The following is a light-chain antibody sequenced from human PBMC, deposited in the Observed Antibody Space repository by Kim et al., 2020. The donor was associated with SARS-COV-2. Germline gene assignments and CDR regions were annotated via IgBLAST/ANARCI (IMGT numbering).Light chain of an antibody. V-gene: IGLV2-14*03. CDR1: SSDVGGYNY. CDR3: SSYTSSSTRV. J-gene: IGLJ1*01. CDR2: DVS. Sequence: GQSITISCTGTSSDVGGYNYVSWYQQHPGKAPKLMIYDVSNRPSGVSNRFSGSKSGNTASLTISGLQAEDEADYYCSSYTSSSTRVFGTGTRSPS.